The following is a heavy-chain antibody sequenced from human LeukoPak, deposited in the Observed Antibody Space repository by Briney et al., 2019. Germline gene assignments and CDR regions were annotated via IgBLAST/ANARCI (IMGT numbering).Heavy chain of an antibody. CDR2: IYSGGGT. J-gene: IGHJ3*02. CDR3: ARSEYCSGGNCYQGAFDI. CDR1: GFTVSSNY. D-gene: IGHD2-15*01. V-gene: IGHV3-66*01. Sequence: GGSLRLSCAASGFTVSSNYMSWVRQAPGKGLEWVSVIYSGGGTYYAGAVKGRFTISRDNSKNTLFLQLNNLRAEDTAIFYCARSEYCSGGNCYQGAFDIWGQGTMVTVSS.